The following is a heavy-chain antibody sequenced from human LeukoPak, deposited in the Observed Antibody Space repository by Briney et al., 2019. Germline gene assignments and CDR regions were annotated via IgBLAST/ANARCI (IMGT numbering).Heavy chain of an antibody. Sequence: SETLSLTCAVYGGSFSGYYWSWIRQPPGKGLEWIGEINHSGSTNYNPSLKSRVTISVDTSKNQFSLKLSSVTAADTAVYYWARARSIAARPRTYYYYGMDVWGQGTTVTVSS. CDR1: GGSFSGYY. CDR2: INHSGST. D-gene: IGHD6-6*01. V-gene: IGHV4-34*01. CDR3: ARARSIAARPRTYYYYGMDV. J-gene: IGHJ6*02.